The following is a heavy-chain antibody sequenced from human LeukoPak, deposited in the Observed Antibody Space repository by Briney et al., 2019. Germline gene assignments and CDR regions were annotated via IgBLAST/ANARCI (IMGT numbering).Heavy chain of an antibody. J-gene: IGHJ4*02. V-gene: IGHV1-8*01. CDR3: ARLEDGYNYADFDY. CDR2: MNPNSGNT. CDR1: GYTFTSYD. Sequence: ASVKVSCKASGYTFTSYDINWVRQATGQGLEWMGWMNPNSGNTGYAQKFQGRVTMTRNTSISTAYMELSSLRSEDTAVYYCARLEDGYNYADFDYWGQGSLVTVSS. D-gene: IGHD5-24*01.